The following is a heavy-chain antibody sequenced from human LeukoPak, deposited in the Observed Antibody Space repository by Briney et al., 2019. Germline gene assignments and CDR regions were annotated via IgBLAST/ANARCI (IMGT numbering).Heavy chain of an antibody. CDR1: GFTFSSYA. J-gene: IGHJ5*02. CDR2: IYYSGST. Sequence: LRLSCAASGFTFSSYAMSWIRQHPGKGLEWIGYIYYSGSTYYNPSLKSRVTISVDTSKNQFSLKLSSVTAADTAVYYCARGRVVVAATPFHNWFDPWGQGTLVTVSS. V-gene: IGHV4-31*02. CDR3: ARGRVVVAATPFHNWFDP. D-gene: IGHD2-15*01.